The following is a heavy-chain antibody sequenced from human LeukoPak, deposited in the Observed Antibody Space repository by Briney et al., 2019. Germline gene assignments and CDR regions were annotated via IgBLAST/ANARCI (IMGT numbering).Heavy chain of an antibody. J-gene: IGHJ4*02. CDR3: ARRSYVEAAASPTYYFDY. D-gene: IGHD2-15*01. Sequence: SETLSLTCTVSGGSISSSSYSWGWIRQPPGKGLEWIGSIYYSGSTYYNSSLKSRVTISVDTSKNQFSLKLSSVTAADTAVYYCARRSYVEAAASPTYYFDYWGQGTLVTVSS. V-gene: IGHV4-39*01. CDR1: GGSISSSSYS. CDR2: IYYSGST.